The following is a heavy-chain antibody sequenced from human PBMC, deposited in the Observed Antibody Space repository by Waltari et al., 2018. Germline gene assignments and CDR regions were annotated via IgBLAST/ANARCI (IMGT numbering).Heavy chain of an antibody. V-gene: IGHV1-69*05. CDR2: IIPIFGTA. D-gene: IGHD6-13*01. J-gene: IGHJ6*02. CDR3: ARPGIAAAGTALYYYYGMDV. Sequence: QVQLVQSGAEVKKPGSSVKVSCKASGGTFSSYAISWVRQAPGKGLEWMGGIIPIFGTANYAQKFQGRVTITTDESTSTAYMELSSLRSEDTAVYYCARPGIAAAGTALYYYYGMDVWGQGTTVTVSS. CDR1: GGTFSSYA.